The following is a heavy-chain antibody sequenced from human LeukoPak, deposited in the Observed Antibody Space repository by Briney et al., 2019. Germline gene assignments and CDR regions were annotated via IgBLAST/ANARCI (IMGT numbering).Heavy chain of an antibody. Sequence: GGSLRLSCAASGFTFRSYGMHWVRQAPGKGLEWVAFIRYDGTNKYQADSVKGRFTISRDNSKNTLYLQMNSLRAEDTAVYYCAKDRDYSNFVHYFFDYWGQGTLVTVSS. D-gene: IGHD4-11*01. CDR3: AKDRDYSNFVHYFFDY. J-gene: IGHJ4*02. CDR2: IRYDGTNK. CDR1: GFTFRSYG. V-gene: IGHV3-30*02.